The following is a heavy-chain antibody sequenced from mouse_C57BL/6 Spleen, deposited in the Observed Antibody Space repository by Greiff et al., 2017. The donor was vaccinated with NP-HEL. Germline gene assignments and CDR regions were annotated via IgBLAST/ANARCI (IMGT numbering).Heavy chain of an antibody. Sequence: VQLQQSGPELVKPGASVKISCKASGYSFTGYYMNWVKQSPEKSLEWIGEINPSTGGTTYNQKFKAKATLTVDKSSSTAYMQLKSLTSEDSAVYYCARGSGVAYWGHGTLVTVSA. CDR3: ARGSGVAY. J-gene: IGHJ3*01. CDR1: GYSFTGYY. V-gene: IGHV1-42*01. CDR2: INPSTGGT.